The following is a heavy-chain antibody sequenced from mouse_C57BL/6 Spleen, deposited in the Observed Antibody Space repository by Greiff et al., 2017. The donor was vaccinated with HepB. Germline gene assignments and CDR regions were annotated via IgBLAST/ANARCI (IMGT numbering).Heavy chain of an antibody. CDR3: ARDYYGSKDYAMDY. V-gene: IGHV5-17*01. CDR1: GFTFSDYG. D-gene: IGHD1-1*01. CDR2: ISSGSSTI. Sequence: EVKLVESGGGLVKPGGSLKLSCAASGFTFSDYGMHWVRQAPEKGLEWVAYISSGSSTIYYADTVKGRFTISRDNAKNTLFLQMTSLRSEDTAMYYCARDYYGSKDYAMDYWGQGTSVTVPS. J-gene: IGHJ4*01.